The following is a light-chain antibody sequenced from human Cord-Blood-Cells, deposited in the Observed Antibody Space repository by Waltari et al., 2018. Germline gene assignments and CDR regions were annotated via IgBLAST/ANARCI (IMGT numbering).Light chain of an antibody. CDR2: AAS. Sequence: DIQMTQSPSSLSASVGDRVTITCRASQSISSYLNWYQQKPGKAPKFLIYAASSLQSGVPSRFSGSGSGTDFTLNISSLQPEDLSTYYGQQSYSTPPALTFGGGTKVEIK. V-gene: IGKV1-39*01. J-gene: IGKJ4*01. CDR1: QSISSY. CDR3: QQSYSTPPALT.